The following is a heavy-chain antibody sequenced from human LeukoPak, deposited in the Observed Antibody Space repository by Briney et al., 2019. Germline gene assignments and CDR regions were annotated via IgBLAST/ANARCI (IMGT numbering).Heavy chain of an antibody. CDR3: AVVGATSPVFDY. V-gene: IGHV1-2*02. CDR1: GYTFTGYY. J-gene: IGHJ4*02. Sequence: ASVKVSCKASGYTFTGYYMHWVRQAPGQGLEWMGWINPNSGGTNYAQKFQGRVTMARDTSISTAYMELSRLRSDDTAVYYCAVVGATSPVFDYWGQGTLVTVSS. CDR2: INPNSGGT. D-gene: IGHD1-26*01.